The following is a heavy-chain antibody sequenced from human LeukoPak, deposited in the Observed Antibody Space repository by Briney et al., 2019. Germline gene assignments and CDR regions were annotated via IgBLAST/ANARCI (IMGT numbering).Heavy chain of an antibody. V-gene: IGHV3-30-3*01. CDR2: ISYDGSNK. CDR3: ATDSQGSSWYERYFDY. D-gene: IGHD6-13*01. CDR1: GFTFSSYA. Sequence: AGGSLRLSCAASGFTFSSYAMHWVRQAPGKGLEWVAVISYDGSNKYYADSVKGRFTISRDNSKNTLYLQMNSLRAEDTAVYYCATDSQGSSWYERYFDYWGQGTLVTVSS. J-gene: IGHJ4*02.